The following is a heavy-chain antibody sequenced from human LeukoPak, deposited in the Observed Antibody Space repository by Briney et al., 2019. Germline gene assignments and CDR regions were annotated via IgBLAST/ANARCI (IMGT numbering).Heavy chain of an antibody. CDR1: GYTFTSYY. Sequence: ASVKVSCKASGYTFTSYYMHWVRQAPGQGLEWMGIINPSGGSTSYAQRFQGRVTMTRDTSTSTVYMELSSLRSEDTAVYYCARVNWQVTQRTITGTTGEFDYWGQGTLVTVSS. V-gene: IGHV1-46*01. D-gene: IGHD1-7*01. CDR3: ARVNWQVTQRTITGTTGEFDY. J-gene: IGHJ4*02. CDR2: INPSGGST.